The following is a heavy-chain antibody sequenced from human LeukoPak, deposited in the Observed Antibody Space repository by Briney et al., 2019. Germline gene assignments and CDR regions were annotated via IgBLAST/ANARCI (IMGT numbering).Heavy chain of an antibody. CDR1: GDSISHYY. Sequence: PSETLSLTCTVSGDSISHYYWTWIRQPPGRGLEWIAFIYHTGITNYNPSLQSRVITSLDTSKNQLSLKLRTVTAADTAVYYCAKGVVPGTRFYYYYMDVWGKGTTVTISS. J-gene: IGHJ6*03. CDR2: IYHTGIT. CDR3: AKGVVPGTRFYYYYMDV. V-gene: IGHV4-59*01. D-gene: IGHD2-2*01.